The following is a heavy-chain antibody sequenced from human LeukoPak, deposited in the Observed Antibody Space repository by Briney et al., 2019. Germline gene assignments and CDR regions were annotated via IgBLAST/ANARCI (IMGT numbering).Heavy chain of an antibody. V-gene: IGHV3-11*01. CDR1: GFTFSDYY. J-gene: IGHJ6*03. CDR2: ISSSGSTI. CDR3: ARLRGYCSSTSCSVYYYYYYMDV. D-gene: IGHD2-2*01. Sequence: PGGSLRLSCAASGFTFSDYYMSWIRQAPGKGLEWVSYISSSGSTIYYADSVKGRFTISRDNAKNLLYLQMNSLRAEDTAVYYCARLRGYCSSTSCSVYYYYYYMDVWGKGTTVTVSS.